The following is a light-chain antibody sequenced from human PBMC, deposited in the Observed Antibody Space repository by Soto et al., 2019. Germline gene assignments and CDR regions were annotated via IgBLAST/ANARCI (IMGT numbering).Light chain of an antibody. V-gene: IGKV3-20*01. CDR3: QQYGSSPLVT. Sequence: EIVLTQSPGTLSLSPGERATLSCRASQSVSNSYLAWYQQKPGQAPRLLIYGASSSATGISDRFSGSGSGTDFSLTISRLEPEDFEVYYCQQYGSSPLVTFGQGTRLEIK. CDR1: QSVSNSY. CDR2: GAS. J-gene: IGKJ5*01.